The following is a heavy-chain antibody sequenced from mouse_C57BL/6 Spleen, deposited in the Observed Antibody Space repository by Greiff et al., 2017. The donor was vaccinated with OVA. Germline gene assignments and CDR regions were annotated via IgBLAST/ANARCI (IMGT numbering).Heavy chain of an antibody. CDR2: INPRTGGT. Sequence: EVQLQQSGPELVKPGASVKISCKASGYSFTGYYMNWVKQSPEKSLEWIGEINPRTGGTTYNQKFKAKATLTVDKASSTAYMQLKSLTSEDSAVYYCAFLRQAWFAYWGQGTLVTVSA. V-gene: IGHV1-42*01. J-gene: IGHJ3*01. CDR3: AFLRQAWFAY. D-gene: IGHD1-2*01. CDR1: GYSFTGYY.